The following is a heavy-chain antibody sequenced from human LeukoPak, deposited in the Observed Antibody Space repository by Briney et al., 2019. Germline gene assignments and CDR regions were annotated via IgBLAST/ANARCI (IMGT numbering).Heavy chain of an antibody. D-gene: IGHD3-10*01. CDR3: AERAQNQYYYWFDP. CDR1: GSTFSTDA. V-gene: IGHV3-30*04. J-gene: IGHJ5*02. CDR2: ISDDGSKI. Sequence: GRSLRLSCAASGSTFSTDAMHWVRQAPGEGLEWVAVISDDGSKIYYADSVKGRFTISRDNSKNTLYLQMNSLRAEDTAVYYCAERAQNQYYYWFDPWGQGTLVTVSS.